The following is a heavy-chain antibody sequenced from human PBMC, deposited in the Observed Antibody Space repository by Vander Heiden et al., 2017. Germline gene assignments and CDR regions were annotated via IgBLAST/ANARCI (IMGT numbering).Heavy chain of an antibody. CDR2: IRIKAASHTT. CDR1: GFTFSDHY. Sequence: EVQLVESGGGLVQPGGSLRLSCVGSGFTFSDHYMDWVRQAPGKGLEWVGRIRIKAASHTTAYAASVEGRFAISRDDSKNSLYLQLNSLKTEDTAMYYCATSPSSGYNWGQGTQVTVSS. J-gene: IGHJ1*01. D-gene: IGHD3-22*01. V-gene: IGHV3-72*01. CDR3: ATSPSSGYN.